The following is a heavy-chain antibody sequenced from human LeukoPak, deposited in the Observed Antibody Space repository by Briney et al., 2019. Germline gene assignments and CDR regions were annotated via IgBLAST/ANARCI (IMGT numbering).Heavy chain of an antibody. D-gene: IGHD5-18*01. CDR2: INHSGRT. CDR1: GCSISSYY. V-gene: IGHV4-34*01. Sequence: SETLSLTCTVSGCSISSYYWSWIRQPPGKGLEWMGEINHSGRTNYNPSLKSRVTISVDTSKTQYSLKLSSVTDADTAVYYCARLQVSSWFDHWGQGTLVTVSS. CDR3: ARLQVSSWFDH. J-gene: IGHJ5*02.